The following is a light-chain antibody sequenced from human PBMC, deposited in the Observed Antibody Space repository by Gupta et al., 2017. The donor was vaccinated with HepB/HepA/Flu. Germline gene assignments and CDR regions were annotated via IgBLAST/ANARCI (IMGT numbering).Light chain of an antibody. CDR2: DVS. CDR3: RSFKNNATREV. J-gene: IGLJ1*01. Sequence: QSALTQPASVSGSLGQSITISCTGTSSDIGSYNYVSWYQLHPGKAPKLIMYDVSYRPSGVSNHFSGSKFGNTASLSIYGLQAEDGADYYCRSFKNNATREVFGTGTKVTVL. V-gene: IGLV2-14*01. CDR1: SSDIGSYNY.